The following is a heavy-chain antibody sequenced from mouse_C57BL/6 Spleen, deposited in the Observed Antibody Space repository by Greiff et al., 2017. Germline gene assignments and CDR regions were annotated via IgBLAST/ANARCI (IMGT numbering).Heavy chain of an antibody. V-gene: IGHV1-64*01. Sequence: VQLQQPGAELVKPGASVKLSCKASGYTFTSYWMHWVKQRPGQGLEWIGMIHPNSGSTNYNEKFKSKATLTVDKSSSTAYMQLSSLTSEDSAVYSCARSRDYGSSPYYFDYWGQGTTLTVSS. CDR2: IHPNSGST. J-gene: IGHJ2*01. D-gene: IGHD1-1*01. CDR3: ARSRDYGSSPYYFDY. CDR1: GYTFTSYW.